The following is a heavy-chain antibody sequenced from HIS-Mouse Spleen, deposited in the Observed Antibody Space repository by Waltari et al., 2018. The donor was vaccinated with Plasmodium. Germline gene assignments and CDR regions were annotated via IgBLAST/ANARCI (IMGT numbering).Heavy chain of an antibody. CDR1: GYTFTGYY. V-gene: IGHV1-2*02. CDR2: INPNSGGT. J-gene: IGHJ4*02. D-gene: IGHD5-12*01. CDR3: AVGRWLQPRDY. Sequence: QVQLVQSGAAVKKPGASVKGPCKASGYTFTGYYITWVRQAPGQGLERMGWINPNSGGTNYAQKFQGRVTMTRDTSISTAYMELSRLRSDDTAVYYCAVGRWLQPRDYWGQGTLVTVSS.